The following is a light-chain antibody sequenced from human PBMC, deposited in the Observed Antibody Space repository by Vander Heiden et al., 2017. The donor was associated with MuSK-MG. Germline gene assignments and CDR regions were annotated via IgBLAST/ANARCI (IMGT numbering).Light chain of an antibody. CDR3: AAWDDSLSGVV. CDR1: SSNIGSNY. CDR2: RNN. V-gene: IGLV1-47*01. J-gene: IGLJ2*01. Sequence: QSVLTQPPSASGTPGQRVTISCSGSSSNIGSNYVYWYQQLPGTAPKRLNYRNNQRPSGVPDRFSGSKSGTSASLAISGLRSEDEADYYCAAWDDSLSGVVFGGGTKLTRP.